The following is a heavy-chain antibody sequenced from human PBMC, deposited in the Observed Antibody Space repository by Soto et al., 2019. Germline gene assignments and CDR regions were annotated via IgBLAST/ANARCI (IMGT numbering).Heavy chain of an antibody. CDR3: VTLALGKFDY. CDR2: ISDSAERI. CDR1: GLTFNSNS. V-gene: IGHV3-23*01. J-gene: IGHJ4*02. D-gene: IGHD1-26*01. Sequence: PGGSMRLSCAASGLTFNSNSMSWVRQAPGEGLEWVSAISDSAERIFYVDSVKGRFTISRDNSKNKLYLQMDSLRAEDTAVYYCVTLALGKFDYWGQGNLVTVSS.